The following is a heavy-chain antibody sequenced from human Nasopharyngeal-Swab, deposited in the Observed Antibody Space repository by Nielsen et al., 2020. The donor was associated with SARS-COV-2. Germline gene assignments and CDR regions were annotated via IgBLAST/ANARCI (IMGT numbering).Heavy chain of an antibody. V-gene: IGHV3-30*18. CDR3: AKSLRGVSLSFGYYYGLDV. CDR2: VSYDGRHK. Sequence: WIRQPPGKGLEWVAVVSYDGRHKSYADSVKGRLTVSRDNSKNTMYLQMSSLRAEDTAIYYCAKSLRGVSLSFGYYYGLDVWGQGTTVTVSS. J-gene: IGHJ6*02. D-gene: IGHD3-10*01.